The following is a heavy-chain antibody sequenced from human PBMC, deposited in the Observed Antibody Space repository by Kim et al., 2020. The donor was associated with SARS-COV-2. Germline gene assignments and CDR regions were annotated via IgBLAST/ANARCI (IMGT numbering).Heavy chain of an antibody. CDR3: AKDISETSGDGYCMDV. D-gene: IGHD3-10*01. Sequence: GGSLRLSCAASGFTFDDYDMHWVRQTPGKGLEWVSGISWNSGSIGYADSVKGRFTISRDNAKNSLYLQMNSLRAEDTALYYCAKDISETSGDGYCMDVWGRGTTLSVSS. J-gene: IGHJ6*02. CDR2: ISWNSGSI. CDR1: GFTFDDYD. V-gene: IGHV3-9*01.